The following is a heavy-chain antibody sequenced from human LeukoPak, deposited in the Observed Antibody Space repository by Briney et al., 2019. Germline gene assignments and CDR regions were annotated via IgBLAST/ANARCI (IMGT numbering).Heavy chain of an antibody. CDR2: INQDGSEQ. CDR3: ARGRYCSRTSFYFDY. V-gene: IGHV3-7*01. J-gene: IGHJ4*02. CDR1: GFTFSGYC. Sequence: GGSLRLSCAASGFTFSGYCMNWVRQAPGKGLEWVASINQDGSEQYYVGSVQGRFTISRDNAKNSLYLQMNSLRAEDTAVYYCARGRYCSRTSFYFDYWGQGILVTVSS. D-gene: IGHD2-2*01.